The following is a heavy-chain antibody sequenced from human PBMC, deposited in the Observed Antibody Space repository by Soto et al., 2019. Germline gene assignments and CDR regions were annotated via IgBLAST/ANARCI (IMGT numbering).Heavy chain of an antibody. V-gene: IGHV3-15*07. CDR1: GFTFSLAW. D-gene: IGHD3-22*01. J-gene: IGHJ3*01. Sequence: EEQLVESGGGLVKPGGSLRLSCAGSGFTFSLAWMNWVCQAPGKGLEWVGRIKSEGSGGTTDYAAPVKGRFTISIDNSIITLYLQMNNLKTEDTAVYYCTHSWTYYSDHSVLGQGTMFTVSS. CDR3: THSWTYYSDHSV. CDR2: IKSEGSGGTT.